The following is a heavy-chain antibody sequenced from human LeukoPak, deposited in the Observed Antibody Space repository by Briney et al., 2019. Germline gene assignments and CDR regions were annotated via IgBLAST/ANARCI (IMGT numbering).Heavy chain of an antibody. Sequence: GASVKVSCKASGYTFTGYYMHWVRQAPGQGLEWMGWTSPYNGNTKYAQKLQGRVTITTDTSTSTAYMEVRSLRSDDTAVFYCAREAPVAAGSDAFDIWGQGTMVTVSS. CDR1: GYTFTGYY. CDR3: AREAPVAAGSDAFDI. D-gene: IGHD6-19*01. J-gene: IGHJ3*02. CDR2: TSPYNGNT. V-gene: IGHV1-18*04.